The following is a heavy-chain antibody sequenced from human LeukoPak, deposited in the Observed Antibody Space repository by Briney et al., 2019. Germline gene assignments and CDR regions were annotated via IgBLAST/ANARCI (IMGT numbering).Heavy chain of an antibody. D-gene: IGHD5-12*01. CDR1: GYTFTGYY. V-gene: IGHV1-2*02. Sequence: ASVKVSCKASGYTFTGYYIHWVRQAPGQGLEWMGWINPNSGGTDYAQKFRGRATMTRDTSISTAYMELSRMRSDDTAVYYCARTSHYVDIAATIPYGIYYFDYWGQGTLVTVSS. CDR3: ARTSHYVDIAATIPYGIYYFDY. CDR2: INPNSGGT. J-gene: IGHJ4*02.